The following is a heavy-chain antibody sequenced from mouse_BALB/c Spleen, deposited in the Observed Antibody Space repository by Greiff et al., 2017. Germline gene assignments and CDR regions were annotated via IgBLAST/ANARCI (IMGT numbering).Heavy chain of an antibody. D-gene: IGHD6-2*01. J-gene: IGHJ2*01. CDR3: ARGLYYFDY. V-gene: IGHV5-17*02. Sequence: EVKVVESGGGLVQPGGSRKLSCAASGFTFSSFGMHWVRQAPEKGLEWVAYISSGSSTIYYADTVKGRFTISRDNPKNTLFLQMTSLRSEDTAMYYCARGLYYFDYWGQGTTLTVSS. CDR2: ISSGSSTI. CDR1: GFTFSSFG.